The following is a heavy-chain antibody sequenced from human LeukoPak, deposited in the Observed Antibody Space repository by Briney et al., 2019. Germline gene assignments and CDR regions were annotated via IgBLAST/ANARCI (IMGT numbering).Heavy chain of an antibody. CDR2: ISGDGGST. J-gene: IGHJ4*02. Sequence: GGSLRLSCAASGFTFDDYAMHWVRQAPGKGLEWVSLISGDGGSTYYADSVKGRFTISRDNSKNSLYLQMNSLGTEDTALYYCAKVASYYDILTGYYIWGQGTLVTVFS. V-gene: IGHV3-43*02. CDR3: AKVASYYDILTGYYI. CDR1: GFTFDDYA. D-gene: IGHD3-9*01.